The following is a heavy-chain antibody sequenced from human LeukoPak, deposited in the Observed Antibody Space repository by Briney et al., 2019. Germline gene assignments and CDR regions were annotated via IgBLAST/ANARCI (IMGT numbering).Heavy chain of an antibody. Sequence: PGGSLRLSCAASGFTFSTYGMHWVRQAPGKGLEWVAVISYDGSNEYYADSVKGRFTISRDNSKSTLYLQMNSLRPEDTAVNYCARGRGYSYNTPSDYWGQGTLVTVSS. V-gene: IGHV3-30*03. J-gene: IGHJ4*02. CDR2: ISYDGSNE. D-gene: IGHD5-18*01. CDR1: GFTFSTYG. CDR3: ARGRGYSYNTPSDY.